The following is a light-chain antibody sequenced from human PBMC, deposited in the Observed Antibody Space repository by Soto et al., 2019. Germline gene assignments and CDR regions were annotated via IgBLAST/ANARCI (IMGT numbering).Light chain of an antibody. Sequence: QSALTQPASMSGSPGQSITISCTGTSNDVGGYNYVSWYQQHPGKTPKLMIFEVSNRPSGVSNRFSGSKSGNTASLTISGLQAEHEAYYHCCSYTSTNSRVFGGGTKLTVL. CDR2: EVS. V-gene: IGLV2-14*01. CDR3: CSYTSTNSRV. J-gene: IGLJ3*02. CDR1: SNDVGGYNY.